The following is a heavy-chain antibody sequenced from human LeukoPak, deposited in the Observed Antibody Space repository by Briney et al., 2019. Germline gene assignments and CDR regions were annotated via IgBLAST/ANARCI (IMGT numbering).Heavy chain of an antibody. V-gene: IGHV3-33*01. D-gene: IGHD6-19*01. CDR1: GFTFSSYG. CDR2: MWYDKSNK. CDR3: ARVPAVVFGFFDH. Sequence: GGSLRLSCAASGFTFSSYGMHWVRQAPGKGLEWVAVMWYDKSNKYYADYVKGRITISRDNSKNTLYLEMNRLRGEVMAVYYCARVPAVVFGFFDHWGQGPLVPVPS. J-gene: IGHJ4*02.